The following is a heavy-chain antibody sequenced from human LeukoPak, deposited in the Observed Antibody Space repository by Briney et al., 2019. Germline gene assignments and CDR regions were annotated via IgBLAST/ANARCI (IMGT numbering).Heavy chain of an antibody. CDR1: GFTFSSYA. Sequence: GGSLRLSCAASGFTFSSYAMHWVRQAPGKGLEWVAVISYDGSNKYYADSVKGRFTISRDNSKNTLYLQMNSLRAEDTAVYYCARGPPFDYWGQGTLVTVSS. CDR3: ARGPPFDY. V-gene: IGHV3-30*04. J-gene: IGHJ4*02. CDR2: ISYDGSNK.